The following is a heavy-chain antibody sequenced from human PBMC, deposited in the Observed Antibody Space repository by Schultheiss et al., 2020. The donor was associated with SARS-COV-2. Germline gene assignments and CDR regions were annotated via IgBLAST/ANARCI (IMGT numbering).Heavy chain of an antibody. V-gene: IGHV4-4*07. D-gene: IGHD3-16*02. CDR3: ARGSYDYIWGSYRYPDYYYGMDV. CDR2: IYTSGST. CDR1: GGSISSYY. J-gene: IGHJ6*02. Sequence: SETLSLTCTVSGGSISSYYWSWIRQPAGKGLEWIGRIYTSGSTNYNPSLKSRVTISVDTSKNQFSLKLSSVTAADTAVYYCARGSYDYIWGSYRYPDYYYGMDVWGQGTTVTVSS.